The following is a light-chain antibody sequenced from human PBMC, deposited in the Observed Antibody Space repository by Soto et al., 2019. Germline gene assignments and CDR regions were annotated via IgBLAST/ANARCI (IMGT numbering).Light chain of an antibody. CDR2: DAT. Sequence: DIQMTQSPSSLSASVGDRFAITFLASHPININLVWFQQKPGKAPKSLIYDATHLQSGVPSRFSGSGSGTEFTLTISSLQPDDFATYYCQHYNSYSEAFGQGTKVDI. J-gene: IGKJ1*01. CDR1: HPININ. CDR3: QHYNSYSEA. V-gene: IGKV1-16*01.